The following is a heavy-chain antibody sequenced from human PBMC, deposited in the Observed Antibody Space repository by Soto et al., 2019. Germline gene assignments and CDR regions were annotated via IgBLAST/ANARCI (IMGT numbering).Heavy chain of an antibody. CDR2: NYYSGIT. CDR3: ARGSSIAGLYYGMDV. Sequence: QVQLQESGPGLVKPSQTLSLTCTVSGGSISSGGYYWTWIRQHPGKGLEWIGYNYYSGITYYNPSLKSRVTLSLDTSTNQFSLKLSSVTAADTAVYYCARGSSIAGLYYGMDVWGQGTTVTVSS. D-gene: IGHD6-6*01. J-gene: IGHJ6*02. V-gene: IGHV4-31*03. CDR1: GGSISSGGYY.